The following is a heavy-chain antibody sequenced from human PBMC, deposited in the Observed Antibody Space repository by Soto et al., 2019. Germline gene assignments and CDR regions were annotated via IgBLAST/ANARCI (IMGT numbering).Heavy chain of an antibody. CDR3: ARDPSGDDYYYYGMDV. J-gene: IGHJ6*02. D-gene: IGHD3-3*01. CDR1: GYTFTSYY. CDR2: INPSGGST. V-gene: IGHV1-46*01. Sequence: ASVKVSCKASGYTFTSYYMHWVRQAPGQGLEWMGIINPSGGSTSYAQKFQGRVTMTRDTSTSTVYMELSSLRSEDTAAYYCARDPSGDDYYYYGMDVWGQGTTVTVSS.